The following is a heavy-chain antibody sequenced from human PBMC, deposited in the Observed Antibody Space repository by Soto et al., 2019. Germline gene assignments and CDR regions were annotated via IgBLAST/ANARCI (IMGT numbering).Heavy chain of an antibody. CDR3: ARDGGKRDCSGGSCYSYYYYGMDV. J-gene: IGHJ6*02. Sequence: PSETLSLTCTVSGGSISSGGYYWSWIRQHPGKGLEWIGYIYYSGSTYYNPSLKSRVTISVDTSKNQFSLKLSSVTAADTAVYYCARDGGKRDCSGGSCYSYYYYGMDVWGQGTTVTVSS. CDR2: IYYSGST. D-gene: IGHD2-15*01. V-gene: IGHV4-31*03. CDR1: GGSISSGGYY.